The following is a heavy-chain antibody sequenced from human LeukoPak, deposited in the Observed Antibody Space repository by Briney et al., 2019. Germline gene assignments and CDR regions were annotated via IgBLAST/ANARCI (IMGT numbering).Heavy chain of an antibody. J-gene: IGHJ4*02. V-gene: IGHV4-34*01. D-gene: IGHD2-2*02. CDR1: GGSFSGYY. Sequence: SETLSLTCAVYGGSFSGYYWSWIRQPPGKGLEWIGEINHSGSTNYNPSLKSRVTISVDTSKNQFSLKLSSVTAADTAVYYCARGPYCSSTSCYTVAGLDYWGQETLVTVSS. CDR2: INHSGST. CDR3: ARGPYCSSTSCYTVAGLDY.